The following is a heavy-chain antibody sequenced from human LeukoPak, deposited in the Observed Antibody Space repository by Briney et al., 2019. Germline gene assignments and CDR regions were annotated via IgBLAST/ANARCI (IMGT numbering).Heavy chain of an antibody. J-gene: IGHJ4*02. CDR3: ARDDYDASGSPKGYFDY. D-gene: IGHD3-22*01. V-gene: IGHV3-9*01. Sequence: PGGSLRLSCAASGFTFDDYAMHWVRQAPGKGLEWVSGISWNSGTIGYADSVKGRFTISRDNAKKSVFLQMNGLRAEDTAVYYCARDDYDASGSPKGYFDYWGQGSLVAVSS. CDR1: GFTFDDYA. CDR2: ISWNSGTI.